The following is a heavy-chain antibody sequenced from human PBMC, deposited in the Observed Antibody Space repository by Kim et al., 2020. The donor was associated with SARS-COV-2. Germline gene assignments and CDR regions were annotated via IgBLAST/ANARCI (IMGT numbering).Heavy chain of an antibody. CDR3: ARYSYGYLAFDI. D-gene: IGHD5-18*01. CDR1: GGSISSYY. Sequence: SETLSLTCTVSGGSISSYYWSWIRQPPGKGLEWIGYIYYSGSTNYNPSLKSRVTISVDTSKNQFSLKLSSVTAADTAVYYCARYSYGYLAFDIWGQGTMV. CDR2: IYYSGST. V-gene: IGHV4-59*01. J-gene: IGHJ3*02.